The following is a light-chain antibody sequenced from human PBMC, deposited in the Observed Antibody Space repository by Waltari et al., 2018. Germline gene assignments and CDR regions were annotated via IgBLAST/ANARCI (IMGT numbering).Light chain of an antibody. J-gene: IGLJ2*01. V-gene: IGLV2-23*01. CDR1: SRDVGGSNL. Sequence: QSALTQPASVSGSPGQPITISCTGTSRDVGGSNLVSWYQQHPGKVPKLMIYEDSKRPSGLSNRFSGSKSGNTASLTISGLQAEDEADYYCCSYAAGGSSVLFGGGTKLTVL. CDR2: EDS. CDR3: CSYAAGGSSVL.